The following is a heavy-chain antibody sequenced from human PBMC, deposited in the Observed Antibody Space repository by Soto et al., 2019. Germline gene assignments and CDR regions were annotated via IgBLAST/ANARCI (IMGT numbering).Heavy chain of an antibody. D-gene: IGHD3-9*01. CDR3: ARGRQRVLRYFDWSDPYYYYGMDV. CDR1: GYTFTSYY. V-gene: IGHV1-46*01. CDR2: INPSGGST. Sequence: ASVKVSCKASGYTFTSYYMHWVRQAPGQGLEWMGIINPSGGSTSYAQKFQGRVTMTRDTSTSTVYMELSSLRSEDTAVYYCARGRQRVLRYFDWSDPYYYYGMDVWGQGTTVTVSS. J-gene: IGHJ6*02.